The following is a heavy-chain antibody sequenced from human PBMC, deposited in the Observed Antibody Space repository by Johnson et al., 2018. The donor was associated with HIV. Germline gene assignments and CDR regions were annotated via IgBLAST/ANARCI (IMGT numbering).Heavy chain of an antibody. CDR3: ARELRGLGAFDI. Sequence: VQLVESGGGVVRPGGSLRLSCAASGFSFDNNGMTWVRQAPGKGLEWVSGINWNGGSTDYVDSVKGRFTISRDNDKNSLYLQMDSLRAEDTAVYYCARELRGLGAFDIWGQGTMVTVSS. J-gene: IGHJ3*02. V-gene: IGHV3-20*04. D-gene: IGHD4-23*01. CDR2: INWNGGST. CDR1: GFSFDNNG.